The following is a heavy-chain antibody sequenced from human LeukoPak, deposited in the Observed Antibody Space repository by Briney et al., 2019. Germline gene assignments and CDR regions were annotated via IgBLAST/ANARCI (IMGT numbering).Heavy chain of an antibody. Sequence: PSQTLSLTCTVSGDSINSGYYYWNWIRPPAGKSLEWIGRVYTNGITDYNPSLRSRVTVSLDTSKNQFSLNLRSVTAADTAVYFCARAIDTTGYSPASYWGQGILVSVSS. CDR3: ARAIDTTGYSPASY. CDR1: GDSINSGYYY. V-gene: IGHV4-61*02. D-gene: IGHD4-17*01. CDR2: VYTNGIT. J-gene: IGHJ4*02.